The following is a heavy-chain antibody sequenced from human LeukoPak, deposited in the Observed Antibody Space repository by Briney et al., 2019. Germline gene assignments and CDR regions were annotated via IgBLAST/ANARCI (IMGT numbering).Heavy chain of an antibody. CDR1: GGSTSSSSYY. CDR3: ARGYCSSISCYAYNWFDP. Sequence: SETLSLTCTVSGGSTSSSSYYWGWIRQPPGKGLEWIGSIYYSGSTYYNPSLKSRVTISVDTSKNQFSLKLSSVTAADTAVYYCARGYCSSISCYAYNWFDPWGQGTLVTVSS. D-gene: IGHD2-2*01. CDR2: IYYSGST. J-gene: IGHJ5*02. V-gene: IGHV4-39*01.